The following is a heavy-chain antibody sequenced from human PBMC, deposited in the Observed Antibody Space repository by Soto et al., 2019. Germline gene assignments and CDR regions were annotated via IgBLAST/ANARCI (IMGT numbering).Heavy chain of an antibody. Sequence: GGSLRLSCAASGFTFSSYAMHWVRQAPGKELEWVAVISYDGSNKYYADSVKGRFTISRDNSKNTLYLQMNSLRAEDTAVYYCAGGDDSSGYYYGLSLDYWGQGTLVTVSS. CDR2: ISYDGSNK. CDR1: GFTFSSYA. V-gene: IGHV3-30-3*01. CDR3: AGGDDSSGYYYGLSLDY. J-gene: IGHJ4*02. D-gene: IGHD3-22*01.